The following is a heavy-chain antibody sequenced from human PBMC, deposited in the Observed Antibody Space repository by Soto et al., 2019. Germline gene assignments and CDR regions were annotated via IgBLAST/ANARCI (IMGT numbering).Heavy chain of an antibody. J-gene: IGHJ5*02. V-gene: IGHV3-30*18. CDR1: GFTFSSYG. CDR3: AKGEMALRA. CDR2: ISYDGSNK. Sequence: QVQLVESGGGVVQPGRSLRLSCAASGFTFSSYGMHWVRQAPGKGLEWVAVISYDGSNKYYVDSVKGRFTISRDNSKNTLYLQMNSLRAEDTAVYYCAKGEMALRAWGQGTLVTVSS. D-gene: IGHD3-16*01.